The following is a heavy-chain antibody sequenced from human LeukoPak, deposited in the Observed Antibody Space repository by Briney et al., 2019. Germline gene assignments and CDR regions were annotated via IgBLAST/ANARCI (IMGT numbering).Heavy chain of an antibody. Sequence: PRGSLRLSCAASRFTLRSYSMQWVRQAPGKGLEWVSSISSGPNYKDYADSVKGRFTVSRDDARDSVYLQMNSLKVEDTAVYYCAREIISFYYMDVWGKGTTVTVSS. J-gene: IGHJ6*03. D-gene: IGHD2/OR15-2a*01. CDR1: RFTLRSYS. CDR2: ISSGPNYK. CDR3: AREIISFYYMDV. V-gene: IGHV3-21*01.